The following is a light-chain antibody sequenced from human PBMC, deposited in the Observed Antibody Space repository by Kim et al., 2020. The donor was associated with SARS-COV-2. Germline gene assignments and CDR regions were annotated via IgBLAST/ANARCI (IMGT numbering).Light chain of an antibody. V-gene: IGKV3-15*01. Sequence: VSPGERATLSCRDSQSVSTSLAWYQQKPGQAPRLLIYGASTRATGIPARFSGSGSGTEFTLTISSLQSEDFAVYTCQHYSTTPLTFGGGTKVEIK. CDR1: QSVSTS. CDR2: GAS. J-gene: IGKJ4*01. CDR3: QHYSTTPLT.